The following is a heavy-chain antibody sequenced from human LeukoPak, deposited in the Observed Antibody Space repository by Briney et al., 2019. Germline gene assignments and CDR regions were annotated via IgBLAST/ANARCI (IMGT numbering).Heavy chain of an antibody. CDR2: INPNSGGT. Sequence: ASVKVSCKASGYTFTGYYMHWVRQAPGQGLEWMGWINPNSGGTNYAQKFQGRVTMTRDTSTSTVYMELSSLRSEDTAVYYCARIPPRHDSSGYYLDYWGQGTLVTVSS. J-gene: IGHJ4*02. CDR3: ARIPPRHDSSGYYLDY. D-gene: IGHD3-22*01. CDR1: GYTFTGYY. V-gene: IGHV1-2*02.